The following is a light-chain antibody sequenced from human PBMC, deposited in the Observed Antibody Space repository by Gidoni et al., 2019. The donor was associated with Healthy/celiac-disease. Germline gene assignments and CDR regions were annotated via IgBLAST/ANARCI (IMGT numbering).Light chain of an antibody. CDR1: QSISSY. J-gene: IGKJ3*01. V-gene: IGKV1-39*01. CDR3: QQSYSTIFT. CDR2: AAS. Sequence: DRVTITCGASQSISSYLNWYQQKPGKAPKLLIYAASSLQSGVPSRFSGSGAGTDFTLTISSLQPEDFATYYCQQSYSTIFTFGPGTKVDIK.